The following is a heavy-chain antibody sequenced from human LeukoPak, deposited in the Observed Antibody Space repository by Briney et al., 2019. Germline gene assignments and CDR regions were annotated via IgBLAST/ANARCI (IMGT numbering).Heavy chain of an antibody. V-gene: IGHV4-34*01. CDR2: INHSGST. D-gene: IGHD5-18*01. CDR3: ARGRQLWLRRYFDY. Sequence: PSETLSLTCALYGGSFSGYYWSWIRQPPGKGLEWIGEINHSGSTNYNPSLKSRVTISVDTSKNQFSLKLSSVTAADTAVYYCARGRQLWLRRYFDYWGQGTLVTVSS. J-gene: IGHJ4*02. CDR1: GGSFSGYY.